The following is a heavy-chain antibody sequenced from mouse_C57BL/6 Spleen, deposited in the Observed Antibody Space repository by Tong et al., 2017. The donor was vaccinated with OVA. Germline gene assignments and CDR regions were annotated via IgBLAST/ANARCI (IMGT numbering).Heavy chain of an antibody. Sequence: VQLQQSGTVLARPGASVKMSCKASGYTFTSYWMHWVKQRPGQGLEWIGMIDPSDSETRLNQKFKDKATLTVDKSSSTAYMQLSSLTSEDTAVYCCARSSMVTTLGFAYWGQGTLVTVSA. CDR2: IDPSDSET. J-gene: IGHJ3*01. CDR1: GYTFTSYW. V-gene: IGHV1S127*01. D-gene: IGHD2-10*02. CDR3: ARSSMVTTLGFAY.